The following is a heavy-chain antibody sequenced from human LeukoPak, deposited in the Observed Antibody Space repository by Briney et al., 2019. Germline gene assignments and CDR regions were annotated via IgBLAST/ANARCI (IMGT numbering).Heavy chain of an antibody. J-gene: IGHJ4*02. CDR3: AREVVAGTFYFDY. Sequence: ASVKVSCKASGGTFSSYAISWVRQAPGQGLEWMGIINPSGGSTSYAQKFQGRVTMTRDMSTSTVYMELSSLRSEDTAVYYCAREVVAGTFYFDYWGQGTPVTVSS. V-gene: IGHV1-46*01. CDR2: INPSGGST. CDR1: GGTFSSYA. D-gene: IGHD6-19*01.